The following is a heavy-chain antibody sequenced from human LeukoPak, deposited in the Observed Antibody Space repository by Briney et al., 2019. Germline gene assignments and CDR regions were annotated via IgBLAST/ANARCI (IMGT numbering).Heavy chain of an antibody. Sequence: SVKVSCKASGDTFINYAVTWVRQAPGQGLEWMGGIIPILATTNYAQKFQGKVTITADDSTSTAFMEVNSLRSEDTAVYYCAREDFLEWPSGVYDVWGHGTMVTVSS. CDR2: IIPILATT. D-gene: IGHD3-3*01. J-gene: IGHJ3*01. CDR3: AREDFLEWPSGVYDV. CDR1: GDTFINYA. V-gene: IGHV1-69*13.